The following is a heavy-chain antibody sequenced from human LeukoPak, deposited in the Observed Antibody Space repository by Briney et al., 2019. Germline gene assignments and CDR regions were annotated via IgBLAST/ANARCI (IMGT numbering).Heavy chain of an antibody. J-gene: IGHJ3*02. CDR2: INHSGST. D-gene: IGHD6-19*01. V-gene: IGHV4-34*01. CDR1: GGSFSGYY. Sequence: TSETLSLTCAVYGGSFSGYYWSWIRQPPGKGLEWIGEINHSGSTNYNPSLKSRVTISVETSKNQFSLKLSSVTAADTAVYYCARKYSSGWPPARAFDIWGQGTMVTVSS. CDR3: ARKYSSGWPPARAFDI.